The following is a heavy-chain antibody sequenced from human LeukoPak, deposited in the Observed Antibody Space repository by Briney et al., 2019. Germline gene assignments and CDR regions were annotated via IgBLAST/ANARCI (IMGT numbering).Heavy chain of an antibody. CDR1: GGTFSSYA. D-gene: IGHD6-13*01. J-gene: IGHJ4*02. CDR2: IIPIFGTA. CDR3: ARLIAAAGADFDY. V-gene: IGHV1-69*05. Sequence: SVKVSCKASGGTFSSYAISWVRQAPGQGLEWMGGIIPIFGTANYAQKFQGRVTITTGESTSTAYMELSSLRSEDTAVYYCARLIAAAGADFDYWGQGTLVTVSS.